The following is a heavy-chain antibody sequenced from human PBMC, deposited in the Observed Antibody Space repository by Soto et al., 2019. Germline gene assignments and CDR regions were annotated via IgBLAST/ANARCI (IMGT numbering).Heavy chain of an antibody. CDR3: ASPRWGSGNIDY. Sequence: QLQLQESGPGLVKPSETLSLTCTVSGGSISSSSYYWGWIRQPPGKGLEWIGSIYYSGSTYYNPSLKSRVTISVDTSKNQFSLKLSSVTAADTAVYYCASPRWGSGNIDYWGQGTLVTVSS. CDR2: IYYSGST. D-gene: IGHD3-10*01. CDR1: GGSISSSSYY. V-gene: IGHV4-39*01. J-gene: IGHJ4*02.